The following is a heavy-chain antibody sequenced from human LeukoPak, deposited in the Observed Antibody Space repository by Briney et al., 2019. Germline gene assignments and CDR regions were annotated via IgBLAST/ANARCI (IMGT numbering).Heavy chain of an antibody. CDR2: IYYTGST. CDR1: GGSISSYY. Sequence: PSETLSLTCTVSGGSISSYYWSWIRQPPGKGLEWIGYIYYTGSTNYNPSLKSRVTISVDTSKNQFSLKLTSVTAADTAMYYCAKLRTGSYDTFDFWGQGTVVTVSS. V-gene: IGHV4-59*01. D-gene: IGHD1-26*01. CDR3: AKLRTGSYDTFDF. J-gene: IGHJ3*01.